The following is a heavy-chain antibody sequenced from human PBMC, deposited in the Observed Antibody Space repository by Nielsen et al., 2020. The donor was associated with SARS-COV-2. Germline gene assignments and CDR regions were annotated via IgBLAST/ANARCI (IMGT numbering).Heavy chain of an antibody. Sequence: GESLKISCAASGFTFDTYAMNWVRQAPGKGLEWVSYISASSLNIRYAASVEGRFTVSRDNAKNSLYLQLNNLRDEDTAVYYCAKGTAYTRYFAFDVWGQGTVVTVSS. CDR2: ISASSLNI. CDR1: GFTFDTYA. CDR3: AKGTAYTRYFAFDV. J-gene: IGHJ3*01. V-gene: IGHV3-48*02. D-gene: IGHD3-9*01.